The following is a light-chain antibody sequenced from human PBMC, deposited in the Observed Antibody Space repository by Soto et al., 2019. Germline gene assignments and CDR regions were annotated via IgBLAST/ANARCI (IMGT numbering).Light chain of an antibody. V-gene: IGKV3D-20*02. J-gene: IGKJ5*01. CDR2: DAS. CDR1: QSVSSSY. CDR3: QQRSNWPSIT. Sequence: EIVLKHSPGTLSLSPGERATLSCRAIQSVSSSYLAWYQQKPGQAPRLLIYDASNRATGIPARFSGSGSGTDFTLTISSLEPEDFAVYYCQQRSNWPSITFGQGTRLEIK.